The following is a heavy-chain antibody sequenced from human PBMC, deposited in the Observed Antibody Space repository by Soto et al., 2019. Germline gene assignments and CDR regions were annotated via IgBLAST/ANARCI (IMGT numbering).Heavy chain of an antibody. J-gene: IGHJ4*02. V-gene: IGHV4-30-4*01. D-gene: IGHD3-16*01. CDR2: IYYSGNT. CDR1: GGSTSSDNY. CDR3: AREGGESSDGLYYFDS. Sequence: PSETLSLTCTVSGGSTSSDNYWSWIRQPPGKGLEWIGHIYYSGNTDYNPSLKSRLAISIDTSKNQFSMKLSSVTAADTAVYFCAREGGESSDGLYYFDSWGQGSLVTVSS.